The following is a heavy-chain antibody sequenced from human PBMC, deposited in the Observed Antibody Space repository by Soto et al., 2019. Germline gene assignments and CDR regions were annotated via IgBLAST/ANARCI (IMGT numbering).Heavy chain of an antibody. CDR3: ARDHRKNVVVVPAAYYYYLDV. CDR1: VYMFPSYG. V-gene: IGHV1-18*01. CDR2: ISGYNGNT. D-gene: IGHD2-2*01. Sequence: ASVKRSCKASVYMFPSYGITWVRQAPGQGLEWMGWISGYNGNTNYAQKFQGRVTLTTDASTTTAYLELRSLTSDDTAVYFCARDHRKNVVVVPAAYYYYLDVWGKGTTVTVSS. J-gene: IGHJ6*03.